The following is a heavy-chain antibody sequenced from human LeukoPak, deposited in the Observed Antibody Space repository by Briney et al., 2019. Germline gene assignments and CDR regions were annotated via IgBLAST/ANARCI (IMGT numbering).Heavy chain of an antibody. J-gene: IGHJ6*03. D-gene: IGHD3-22*01. Sequence: GGSLRLSCADSGFTFSTYWMHWVRHAPGKGLVWVSRINSDGSSTNYADSVRGRFSISRDNAKNTLYLQMNSLRAEDTAVYYCAKDYYDSSGYWGPYYYYYMDVWGKGTTVTVSS. V-gene: IGHV3-74*01. CDR3: AKDYYDSSGYWGPYYYYYMDV. CDR1: GFTFSTYW. CDR2: INSDGSST.